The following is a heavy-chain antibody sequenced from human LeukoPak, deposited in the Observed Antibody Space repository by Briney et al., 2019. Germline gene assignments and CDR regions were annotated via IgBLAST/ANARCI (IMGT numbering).Heavy chain of an antibody. J-gene: IGHJ4*02. CDR1: GFTFSSYW. CDR3: ARDANLPRYYEFWSGYYQHPLDY. Sequence: GGSLRLSCAASGFTFSSYWMSWVRQAPGKGLEWVANIKQDGSEKYYVDSVKGRFTISRDNAKNSLYLQMNSLRAEDTAVYYCARDANLPRYYEFWSGYYQHPLDYWGQGTLVTVSS. V-gene: IGHV3-7*01. CDR2: IKQDGSEK. D-gene: IGHD3-3*01.